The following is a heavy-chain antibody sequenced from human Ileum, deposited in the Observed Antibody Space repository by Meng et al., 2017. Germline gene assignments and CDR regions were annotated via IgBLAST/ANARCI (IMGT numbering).Heavy chain of an antibody. D-gene: IGHD1-26*01. J-gene: IGHJ4*01. CDR2: IYYGGST. Sequence: SETLSPTCTVSGGSISSRSYYWGWIRQPPGKGLEWIGNIYYGGSTYNPSLKSRVMISVDTSKNQLSLKLSSVTAADTAVYYCAREIVGATGGVDYWGHGTLVTVSS. CDR1: GGSISSRSYY. CDR3: AREIVGATGGVDY. V-gene: IGHV4-39*07.